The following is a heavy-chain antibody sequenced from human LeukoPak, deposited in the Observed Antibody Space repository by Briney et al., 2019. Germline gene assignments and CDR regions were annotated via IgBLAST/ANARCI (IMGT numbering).Heavy chain of an antibody. J-gene: IGHJ4*02. Sequence: GRSLRLSCAASGFTFSSYGMHWVRQAPGKGLEWVAVISYDGSNKYYADSVKGRFTISRDNSENTLYLQMNSLRAEDTAVYYCAKIEVEGSGWPGGDYWGQGTLVTVSS. CDR3: AKIEVEGSGWPGGDY. CDR1: GFTFSSYG. CDR2: ISYDGSNK. V-gene: IGHV3-30*18. D-gene: IGHD6-19*01.